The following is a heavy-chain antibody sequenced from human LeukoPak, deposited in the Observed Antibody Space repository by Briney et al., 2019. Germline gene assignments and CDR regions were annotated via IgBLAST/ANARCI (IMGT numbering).Heavy chain of an antibody. Sequence: GGSLRLSCAGSGFTFNGMTWVRQAPGKGLEWVSSISGSGGSTFYAYSVKGRFTISRDNSKNTLYLQMNSLRTEDTALYYCAKDIWGYDYGNFDYWGQGTLVTVSS. CDR2: ISGSGGST. CDR1: GFTFNG. J-gene: IGHJ4*02. D-gene: IGHD5-18*01. V-gene: IGHV3-23*01. CDR3: AKDIWGYDYGNFDY.